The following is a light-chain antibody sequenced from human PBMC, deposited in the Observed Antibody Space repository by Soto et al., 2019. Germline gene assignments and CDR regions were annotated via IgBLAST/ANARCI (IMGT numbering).Light chain of an antibody. Sequence: DIQITQSPSSLSASVGDRVTITCRASQSISSHLNWYQHKPGRPPRLLIFASYILEGGVPSRFSGSGSDTYSTLTIDRLQPEDVATYYCQHSYITPRYTFGQGTKVEI. CDR2: ASY. V-gene: IGKV1-39*01. CDR3: QHSYITPRYT. J-gene: IGKJ2*01. CDR1: QSISSH.